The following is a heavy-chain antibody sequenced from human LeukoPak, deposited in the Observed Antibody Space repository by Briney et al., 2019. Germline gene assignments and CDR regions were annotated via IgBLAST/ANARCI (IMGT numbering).Heavy chain of an antibody. D-gene: IGHD2-15*01. CDR3: ARVSQGNTPGDY. Sequence: GESLKISCKGSGYNFTTYWIGWVRQLPGKGLEWMGLIYPGDSDTRYSPSFQGQVTISADKSISTAYLQWSSLKASDTAMYYCARVSQGNTPGDYWGQGTLVTVSS. CDR2: IYPGDSDT. V-gene: IGHV5-51*01. J-gene: IGHJ4*02. CDR1: GYNFTTYW.